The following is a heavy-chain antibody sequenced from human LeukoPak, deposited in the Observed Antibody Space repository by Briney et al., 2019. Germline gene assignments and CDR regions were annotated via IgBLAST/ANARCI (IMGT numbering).Heavy chain of an antibody. D-gene: IGHD5-24*01. CDR1: GFPFNSCW. V-gene: IGHV3-7*04. CDR2: IKQDGSKE. Sequence: GGSLRLSCVASGFPFNSCWITWVRQAPGKGLEWVANIKQDGSKESYVDSVKGRFTISRDNAKNSLYLQMNSLRAEDTAIYYCTRVGYIDEGIDYWGQGTLVTVSS. J-gene: IGHJ4*02. CDR3: TRVGYIDEGIDY.